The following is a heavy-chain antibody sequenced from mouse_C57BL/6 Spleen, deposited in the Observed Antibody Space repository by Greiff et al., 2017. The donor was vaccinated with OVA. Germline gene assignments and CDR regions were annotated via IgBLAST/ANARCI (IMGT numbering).Heavy chain of an antibody. J-gene: IGHJ3*01. CDR3: AREEIYDGYYTSPWFAY. V-gene: IGHV1-82*01. CDR1: GYAFSSSW. D-gene: IGHD2-3*01. CDR2: IYPGDGDT. Sequence: QVQLQQSGPELVKPGASVKISCKASGYAFSSSWMNWVKQRPGKGLEWIGRIYPGDGDTNYNGKFKGKATLTADKSSSTAYMQLRSLTSEYSAVYFCAREEIYDGYYTSPWFAYWGQGTLVTVSA.